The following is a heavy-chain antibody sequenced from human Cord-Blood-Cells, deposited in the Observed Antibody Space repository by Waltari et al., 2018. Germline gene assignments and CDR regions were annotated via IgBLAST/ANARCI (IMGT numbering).Heavy chain of an antibody. CDR2: INPNSGGT. Sequence: QVQLVQSGAEVKKPGASVKVSCKASGYTFTGYYMHWVRQAPGQGLEWMGWINPNSGGTNYAQKFQGWVTMTRDTSISTADMELSRLRSDATAVYYCARSVCTNGVCYYGMDVWGQGTTVTVSS. CDR1: GYTFTGYY. CDR3: ARSVCTNGVCYYGMDV. J-gene: IGHJ6*02. D-gene: IGHD2-8*01. V-gene: IGHV1-2*04.